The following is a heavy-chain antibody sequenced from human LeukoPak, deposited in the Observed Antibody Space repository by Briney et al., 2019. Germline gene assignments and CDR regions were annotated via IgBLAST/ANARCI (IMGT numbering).Heavy chain of an antibody. Sequence: SETLSLTCTVSGGSISSYYWSWIRQPPGKGLEWIGYIYYSGSTNYNPSLKSRVTISVDTSKNQFSLKLSSVTAADTAVYYCARELNYYDSSGYYFNWFDPWGQGTLVTVSS. J-gene: IGHJ5*02. V-gene: IGHV4-59*01. D-gene: IGHD3-22*01. CDR3: ARELNYYDSSGYYFNWFDP. CDR2: IYYSGST. CDR1: GGSISSYY.